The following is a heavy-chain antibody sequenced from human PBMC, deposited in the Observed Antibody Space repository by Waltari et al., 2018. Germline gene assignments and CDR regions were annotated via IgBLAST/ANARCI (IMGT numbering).Heavy chain of an antibody. V-gene: IGHV3-30*02. Sequence: QVQLVESGGGVVQPGGSLRLSCAASGFTFSSYGMHWVRQAPGKGLEWVAVIRYDGSNKYYADSVKGRFTISRDNSKNTLYLQMNSLRAEDTAVYYCAKGDGGYQSFDYWGQGTLVTVSS. CDR2: IRYDGSNK. CDR1: GFTFSSYG. CDR3: AKGDGGYQSFDY. D-gene: IGHD2-2*01. J-gene: IGHJ4*02.